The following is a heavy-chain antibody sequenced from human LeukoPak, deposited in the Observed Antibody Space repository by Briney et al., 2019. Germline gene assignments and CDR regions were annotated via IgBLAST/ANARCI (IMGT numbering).Heavy chain of an antibody. CDR3: ARVLVAYCGGDCYSAVDY. Sequence: PGGSLRLSCAASGFTFSSYWMHWVRQAPGKGLVWVSRINSDGSSTRYADSVKGRFTISRDNAKNTLYLQMNSLTAEGTAVYYCARVLVAYCGGDCYSAVDYWGQGTPVTVSS. D-gene: IGHD2-21*02. CDR1: GFTFSSYW. J-gene: IGHJ4*02. V-gene: IGHV3-74*01. CDR2: INSDGSST.